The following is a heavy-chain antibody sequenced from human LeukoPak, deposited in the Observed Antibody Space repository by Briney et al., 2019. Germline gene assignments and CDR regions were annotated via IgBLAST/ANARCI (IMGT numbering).Heavy chain of an antibody. D-gene: IGHD3-10*01. CDR1: GGSFSGYY. CDR2: INHSGST. J-gene: IGHJ3*02. V-gene: IGHV4-34*01. Sequence: PSETLSLTCAVYGGSFSGYYWNWIRQPPGKGLEWIGEINHSGSTNYNPSLKSRVTISVDTSKNQFSLKLSSVTAADTAVYYCARGHIYYYGSGGFDIWGQGTMVTVSS. CDR3: ARGHIYYYGSGGFDI.